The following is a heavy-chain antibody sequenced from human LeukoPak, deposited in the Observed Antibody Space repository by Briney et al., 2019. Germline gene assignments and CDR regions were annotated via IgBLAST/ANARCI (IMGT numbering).Heavy chain of an antibody. CDR1: EYTFTDYY. CDR2: ISPNSGGT. V-gene: IGHV1-2*02. CDR3: ARVAVIYYYYMEV. Sequence: ASVKVSCKASEYTFTDYYIHWVRQAPGQGLEWMGWISPNSGGTNYAQKFQGRVTMTRDTSISTAYMELSSLRSDDTAVYYCARVAVIYYYYMEVWGKGTTVTVSS. D-gene: IGHD2/OR15-2a*01. J-gene: IGHJ6*03.